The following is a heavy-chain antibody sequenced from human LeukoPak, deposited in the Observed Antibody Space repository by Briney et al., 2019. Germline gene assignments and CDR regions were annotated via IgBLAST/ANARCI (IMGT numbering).Heavy chain of an antibody. CDR2: ISWNSGSI. D-gene: IGHD3-22*01. CDR1: GFTFDDYA. Sequence: GGSLRLSCAASGFTFDDYAMHWVRQAPGKGLEWVSGISWNSGSIGYADSVKGRFTISRDNAKNSLYLQMSSLRAEDMALYYCAKGGDYYDSSGYYYDDAFDIWGQGTMVTVSS. J-gene: IGHJ3*02. V-gene: IGHV3-9*03. CDR3: AKGGDYYDSSGYYYDDAFDI.